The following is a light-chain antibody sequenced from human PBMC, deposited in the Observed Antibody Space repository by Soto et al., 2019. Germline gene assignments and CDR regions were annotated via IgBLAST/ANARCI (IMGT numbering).Light chain of an antibody. J-gene: IGLJ2*01. V-gene: IGLV2-14*01. CDR1: SSDVGGYNY. CDR2: DVS. CDR3: SSYTSSSTAVV. Sequence: QSALTQPASVSGSPGRSITISCTGTSSDVGGYNYVSWYQQHPGKAPKLMIYDVSNRPSGVSNRFSGSKSGNTASLTISGLQAKDEADYYCSSYTSSSTAVVFGGGTKVTVL.